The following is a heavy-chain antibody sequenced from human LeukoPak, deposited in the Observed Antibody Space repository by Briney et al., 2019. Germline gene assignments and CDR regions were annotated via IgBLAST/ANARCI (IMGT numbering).Heavy chain of an antibody. CDR2: FSGRGGNT. V-gene: IGHV3-23*01. CDR1: GFTFYDYG. J-gene: IGHJ4*02. CDR3: AKPRRSRFDY. Sequence: GGSLTLSCAGSGFTFYDYGMRWGRPAPGEGREGGSAFSGRGGNTYYADSVKGRVTISRDNSKNTLYLRMKTLGAEDRAVFYCAKPRRSRFDYWGQGNLVPVSS.